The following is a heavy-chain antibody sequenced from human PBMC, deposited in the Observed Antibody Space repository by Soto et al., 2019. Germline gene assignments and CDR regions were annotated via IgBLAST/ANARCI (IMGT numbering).Heavy chain of an antibody. CDR3: VREPSRGWFDP. CDR1: NDSINSYY. Sequence: SETLSLTCTVSNDSINSYYWSWIRQPPGKGLEWIGYSYFSGGTDYNPSLKGRVTISVDRSRNQFSLKLTSVTAADTAVYYCVREPSRGWFDPWGQGTLVTVSS. J-gene: IGHJ5*02. D-gene: IGHD3-16*01. V-gene: IGHV4-59*01. CDR2: SYFSGGT.